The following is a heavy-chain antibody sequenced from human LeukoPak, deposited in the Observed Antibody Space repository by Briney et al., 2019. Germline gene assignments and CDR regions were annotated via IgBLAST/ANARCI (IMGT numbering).Heavy chain of an antibody. Sequence: GGSLRLSCAASGFTFSNAWMSWVRQAPGKGLEWLGRIKSKTDGGTTDYAAPVKGRFTISRDDSKNTLYLQMNSLKTEDTAVYYCTTDDCSKSNCYRLGDYYYYMDVWGKGTTVTVSS. D-gene: IGHD2-2*01. CDR3: TTDDCSKSNCYRLGDYYYYMDV. CDR2: IKSKTDGGTT. V-gene: IGHV3-15*01. CDR1: GFTFSNAW. J-gene: IGHJ6*03.